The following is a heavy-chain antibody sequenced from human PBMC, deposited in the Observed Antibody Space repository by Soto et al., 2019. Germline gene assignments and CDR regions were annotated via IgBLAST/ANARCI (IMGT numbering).Heavy chain of an antibody. CDR1: GFTFSDYD. D-gene: IGHD3-9*01. CDR2: ISSSGSTI. Sequence: PGGSLRISCAASGFTFSDYDMSWIRQAPGKGLEWVSYISSSGSTIYYADSVKGRFTISRDNAKNSLYLQMNSLRAEDTAVYYCAKTDRQTNYDILTLDYWGQGTLVTVSS. J-gene: IGHJ4*02. CDR3: AKTDRQTNYDILTLDY. V-gene: IGHV3-11*04.